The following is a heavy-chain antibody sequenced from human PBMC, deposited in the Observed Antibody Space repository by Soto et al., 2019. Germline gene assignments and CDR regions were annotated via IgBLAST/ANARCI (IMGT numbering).Heavy chain of an antibody. J-gene: IGHJ5*02. V-gene: IGHV3-23*01. CDR3: AKSLDIHYKNWFDP. D-gene: IGHD4-4*01. Sequence: QILESGGSLVQPGGSLRLSCVAAGFTFSSAAMNCVRQAPGKGLEWVSMISDTGTRTHYADSVKGRFTISRDNSKNTLYLDMNSLRAEDTAVYYCAKSLDIHYKNWFDPWGQGTLVTVSS. CDR1: GFTFSSAA. CDR2: ISDTGTRT.